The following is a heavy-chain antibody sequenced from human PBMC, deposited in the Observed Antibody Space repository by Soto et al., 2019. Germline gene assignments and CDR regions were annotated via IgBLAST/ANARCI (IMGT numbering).Heavy chain of an antibody. CDR3: AKSEAYSFDG. CDR1: GLSFSSHW. Sequence: EVQLVESGGGLVQPGGSLRLSCAASGLSFSSHWMSWVRQAPGRGLEWVANIRQDGGEEQYSDSVKGRFTLSGDNAKNSLYLQMNGLRVDDTAVYYCAKSEAYSFDGRGRGTMVTVSS. V-gene: IGHV3-7*01. J-gene: IGHJ3*01. CDR2: IRQDGGEE. D-gene: IGHD1-1*01.